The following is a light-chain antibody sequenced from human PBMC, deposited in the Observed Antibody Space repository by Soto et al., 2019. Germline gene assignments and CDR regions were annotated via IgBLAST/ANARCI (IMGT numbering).Light chain of an antibody. CDR3: QQFDSVPCT. V-gene: IGKV1-33*01. CDR1: QDITNY. Sequence: IQMTQSPSSLSASVGDRVTITCQASQDITNYLIWYQQKPGKAPKVLIYDASSLGTGVSSRFSGSGSGTHFTLTIRSLQPEAIATYYCQQFDSVPCTFGQGTKLEIK. J-gene: IGKJ2*02. CDR2: DAS.